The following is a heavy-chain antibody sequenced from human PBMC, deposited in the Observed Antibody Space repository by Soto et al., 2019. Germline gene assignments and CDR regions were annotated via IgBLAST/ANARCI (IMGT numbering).Heavy chain of an antibody. D-gene: IGHD2-8*01. CDR2: IIPMFGKA. CDR1: GGTFRSYA. CDR3: ARSMETNYFYCMDV. Sequence: QVPLVQSGAEVREPGSSVKVSCEASGGTFRSYAINWVRQAPGQGLEWMGGIIPMFGKANYAEKFLGRVTITADEATRTAYMEVSSLKSEDTAVYYCARSMETNYFYCMDVWGLGTTVTVSS. J-gene: IGHJ6*02. V-gene: IGHV1-69*01.